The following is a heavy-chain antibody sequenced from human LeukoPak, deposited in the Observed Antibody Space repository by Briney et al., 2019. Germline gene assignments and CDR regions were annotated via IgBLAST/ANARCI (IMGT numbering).Heavy chain of an antibody. CDR3: ATYDFWSGYGVGY. V-gene: IGHV3-23*01. CDR2: ISDSGGST. CDR1: GFTFSSYA. Sequence: PGGSLRLFCAASGFTFSSYALSWVRQAPGKGLEWVSAISDSGGSTYYADSVKGRFTISRDNSKNTLYLQMNSLRAEDTAVYYCATYDFWSGYGVGYWGQGTLVTVSS. J-gene: IGHJ4*02. D-gene: IGHD3-3*01.